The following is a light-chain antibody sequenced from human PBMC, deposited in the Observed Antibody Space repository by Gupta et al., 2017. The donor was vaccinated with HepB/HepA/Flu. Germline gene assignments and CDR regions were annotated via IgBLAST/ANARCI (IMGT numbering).Light chain of an antibody. V-gene: IGKV3-11*01. CDR2: DAS. J-gene: IGKJ4*01. CDR1: QSVSSY. Sequence: EIVLTQSPAPLPLSPGERATLSCRASQSVSSYLVWYQQKPGQAPRLLIYDASNRATGIPARFSGSGSGTDFTLTISSLEPEDFAVYYCQQRSNWPLTFGGGTKVEIK. CDR3: QQRSNWPLT.